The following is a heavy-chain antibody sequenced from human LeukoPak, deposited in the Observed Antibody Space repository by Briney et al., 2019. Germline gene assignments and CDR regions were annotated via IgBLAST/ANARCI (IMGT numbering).Heavy chain of an antibody. CDR1: GASISSSN. CDR3: VRGNYDNRGYSNAFDI. J-gene: IGHJ3*02. CDR2: ICYNGNT. D-gene: IGHD3-22*01. V-gene: IGHV4-59*01. Sequence: SGTLSLTCTVSGASISSSNWSWIRQPPGKRLEWIGYICYNGNTNSNPSLKSRVTISADTSKNRFSLKLSSVTAADTAIYYCVRGNYDNRGYSNAFDIWGQGTMVTVSS.